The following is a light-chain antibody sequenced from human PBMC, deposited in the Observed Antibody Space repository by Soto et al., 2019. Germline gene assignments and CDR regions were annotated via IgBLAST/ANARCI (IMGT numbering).Light chain of an antibody. CDR1: SGNIGNNY. V-gene: IGLV1-51*02. CDR2: ENN. Sequence: QSVLTQPPSASAAPGQKVTISCTGSSGNIGNNYVSWYQQLSGTAPKLLIDENNKRPSGIPARFSGSKSGTSATLGITGLQTGDEADYYCGTWDSSLSAYVFGTGTKLTVL. J-gene: IGLJ1*01. CDR3: GTWDSSLSAYV.